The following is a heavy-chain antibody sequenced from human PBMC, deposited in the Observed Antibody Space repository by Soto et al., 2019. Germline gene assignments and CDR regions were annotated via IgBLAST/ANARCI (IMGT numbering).Heavy chain of an antibody. CDR1: GGTFRTYA. CDR3: AKGAVEGTPTAYYSTGMDV. Sequence: QVQLLQSGAEVKKPGSSVRVSCEASGGTFRTYAISWVRQAPGQGLEWMGEIIPIFGKVNYAQKFQGRVTITADESTTTVYMDLRSLTHEDTAVYYWAKGAVEGTPTAYYSTGMDVWGQGTTVTVS. J-gene: IGHJ6*02. D-gene: IGHD3-9*01. V-gene: IGHV1-69*12. CDR2: IIPIFGKV.